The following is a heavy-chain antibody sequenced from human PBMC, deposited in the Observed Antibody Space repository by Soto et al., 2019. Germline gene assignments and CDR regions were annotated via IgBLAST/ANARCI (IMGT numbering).Heavy chain of an antibody. CDR3: AREYYDFWSGYVTYGMDV. J-gene: IGHJ6*02. V-gene: IGHV1-3*01. Sequence: ASVKVSCKASGYTFTSYAMHCVRQAPGQRLEWMGWINAGNGNTKYSQKFQGRVTITRDTSASTAYMELSSLRSEDTAVYYCAREYYDFWSGYVTYGMDVWGQGTTVTVS. D-gene: IGHD3-3*01. CDR2: INAGNGNT. CDR1: GYTFTSYA.